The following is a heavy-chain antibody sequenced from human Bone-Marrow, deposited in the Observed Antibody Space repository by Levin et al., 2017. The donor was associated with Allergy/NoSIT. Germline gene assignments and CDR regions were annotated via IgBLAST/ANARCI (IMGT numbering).Heavy chain of an antibody. CDR2: IHPGDSDA. CDR3: ARLDSVDYGDFGQYFDY. V-gene: IGHV5-51*01. J-gene: IGHJ4*02. Sequence: GESLKISCKASGYRFTSYWIGWVRQMPGKGLEWMGIIHPGDSDARYSPSFQGQVTISADKSINTAYLQWNNLKASDTAMYYCARLDSVDYGDFGQYFDYWGLGTLVTVSS. D-gene: IGHD4-17*01. CDR1: GYRFTSYW.